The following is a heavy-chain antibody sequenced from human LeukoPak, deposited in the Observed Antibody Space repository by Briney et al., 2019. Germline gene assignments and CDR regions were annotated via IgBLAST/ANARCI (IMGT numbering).Heavy chain of an antibody. CDR1: GGSILTTNW. CDR3: ARESGAFSPFGF. D-gene: IGHD1-26*01. V-gene: IGHV4-4*02. Sequence: PSETLSLTCAVSGGSILTTNWWSWVRQPPGKGLEWIGEVHLSGASNYNPSLKSRVNMSIDKSKNQLSLELTSVTAADTAIYYCARESGAFSPFGFWGQGTLVTVSS. J-gene: IGHJ4*02. CDR2: VHLSGAS.